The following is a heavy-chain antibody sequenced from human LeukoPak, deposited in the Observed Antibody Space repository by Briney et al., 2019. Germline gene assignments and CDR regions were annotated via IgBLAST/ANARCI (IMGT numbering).Heavy chain of an antibody. Sequence: SSETLSLTCTVSGGSISSSSYYWGWIRQPPGKGLEWIGSIYYSGSTYYNPSLKSRVTISVDTSKNQFSLKLSSVTAADTAVYYCAMNYGSGSYLDYWGQGTLVTVSS. J-gene: IGHJ4*02. D-gene: IGHD3-10*01. CDR2: IYYSGST. CDR3: AMNYGSGSYLDY. CDR1: GGSISSSSYY. V-gene: IGHV4-39*01.